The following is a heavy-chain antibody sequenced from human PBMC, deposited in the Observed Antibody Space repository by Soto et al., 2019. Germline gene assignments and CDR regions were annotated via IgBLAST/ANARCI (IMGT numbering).Heavy chain of an antibody. D-gene: IGHD4-17*01. CDR3: AKDMKWGGMTTIHYFDS. CDR2: ISANGDTI. V-gene: IGHV3-9*01. CDR1: GFTVDDYA. Sequence: GGSLRLSCVASGFTVDDYAMHWVRQAPGKGLEWVSGISANGDTIDYADSVKGRFTFSRDNAKNSLFLQMNSLRPEDTALYYCAKDMKWGGMTTIHYFDSWGQGTQVTVSS. J-gene: IGHJ4*02.